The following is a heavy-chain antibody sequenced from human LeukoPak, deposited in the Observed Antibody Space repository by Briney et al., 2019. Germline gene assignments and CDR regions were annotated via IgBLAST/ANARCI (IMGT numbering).Heavy chain of an antibody. CDR2: IYGSGST. D-gene: IGHD1-26*01. CDR3: ARVGGTNYYYYGMDV. Sequence: SETLSLTCTVSGGSISSHYWSWIRQPPGKGLEWIGYIYGSGSTNYNPSLKSRVTISIDTSKNQFSLKLSSVTAADTAIYYCARVGGTNYYYYGMDVWGQGTTVTVSS. V-gene: IGHV4-59*11. J-gene: IGHJ6*02. CDR1: GGSISSHY.